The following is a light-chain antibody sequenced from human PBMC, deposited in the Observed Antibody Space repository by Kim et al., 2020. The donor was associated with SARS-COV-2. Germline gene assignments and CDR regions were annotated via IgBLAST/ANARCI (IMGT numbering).Light chain of an antibody. Sequence: VSQGQTASIACSGDKLGNRYASWYQQMSGQSPVLVIYEDNKRPSGIPERFSGSNSGNTATLTISETQSVDESDYYCQAWDGSSWVFGGGTQLTVL. CDR1: KLGNRY. CDR3: QAWDGSSWV. J-gene: IGLJ3*02. V-gene: IGLV3-1*01. CDR2: EDN.